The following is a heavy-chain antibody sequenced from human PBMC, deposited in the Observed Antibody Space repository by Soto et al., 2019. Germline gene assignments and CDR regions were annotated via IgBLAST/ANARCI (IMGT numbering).Heavy chain of an antibody. V-gene: IGHV3-33*01. CDR1: GFTFSSYG. J-gene: IGHJ6*02. D-gene: IGHD3-3*01. Sequence: PGGSLRLSCAASGFTFSSYGMHWVRQAPGKGLEWVAVIWYDGSNKYYADSVKGRFTISRDNSKNTLYLQMNSLRAEDTAVYYCARRVTYYDFWTPMDVWGQGTTVTVSS. CDR2: IWYDGSNK. CDR3: ARRVTYYDFWTPMDV.